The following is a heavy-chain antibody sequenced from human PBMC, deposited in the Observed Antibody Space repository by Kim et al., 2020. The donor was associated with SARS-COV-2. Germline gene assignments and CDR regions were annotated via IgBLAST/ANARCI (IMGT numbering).Heavy chain of an antibody. CDR3: ASAREYCTNGVCYTSWFDP. D-gene: IGHD2-8*01. J-gene: IGHJ5*02. CDR2: INPNSGGT. CDR1: GYTFTGYY. V-gene: IGHV1-2*06. Sequence: ASVKVSCKASGYTFTGYYMHWVRQAPGQGLEWMGRINPNSGGTNYAQKFQGRVTMTRDTSISTAYMELSRLRSDDTAVYYCASAREYCTNGVCYTSWFDPWGQGTLVTVSS.